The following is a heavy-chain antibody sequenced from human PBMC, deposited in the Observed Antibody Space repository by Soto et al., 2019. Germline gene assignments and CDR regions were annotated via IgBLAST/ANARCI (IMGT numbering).Heavy chain of an antibody. V-gene: IGHV3-13*05. Sequence: GGSLRLSFATSGFTFSNFDMHWVRQVPGKGLEWVSAMGAARDPYYLGSVKGRFTISRENAKNSVYLQRNDLRAGDSAVYYCARAYTGRLPRCADYYYAMDVWGQETTVTVSS. CDR2: MGAARDP. CDR3: ARAYTGRLPRCADYYYAMDV. J-gene: IGHJ6*02. D-gene: IGHD2-2*02. CDR1: GFTFSNFD.